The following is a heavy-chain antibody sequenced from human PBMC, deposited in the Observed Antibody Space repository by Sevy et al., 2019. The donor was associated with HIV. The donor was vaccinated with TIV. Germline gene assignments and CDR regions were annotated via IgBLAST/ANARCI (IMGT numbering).Heavy chain of an antibody. D-gene: IGHD1-7*01. Sequence: GGSLRLSCAASGFTYSKYWMGWVRQAPGKGLEWVANIKQDAGQKYYVDSVKGRFTIARDNAKNSLILQMNSLRAEDTAVYFCARDDGNYYFHYWGQGTLVTVSS. CDR3: ARDDGNYYFHY. CDR2: IKQDAGQK. J-gene: IGHJ4*02. CDR1: GFTYSKYW. V-gene: IGHV3-7*01.